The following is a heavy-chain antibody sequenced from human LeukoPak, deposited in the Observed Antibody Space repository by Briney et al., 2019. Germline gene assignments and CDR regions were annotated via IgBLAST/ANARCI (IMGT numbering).Heavy chain of an antibody. CDR2: IIPIFGTA. Sequence: ASVKVSCKASGGTFSSYAISWVRQAPGQGLEWMGGIIPIFGTANYAQKFQGRVTITADESTSTAYMELSSLRSEDTAVYYCARGGRGVYPRFDYGGKGPRVTAPS. CDR3: ARGGRGVYPRFDY. D-gene: IGHD3-16*02. V-gene: IGHV1-69*13. J-gene: IGHJ4*02. CDR1: GGTFSSYA.